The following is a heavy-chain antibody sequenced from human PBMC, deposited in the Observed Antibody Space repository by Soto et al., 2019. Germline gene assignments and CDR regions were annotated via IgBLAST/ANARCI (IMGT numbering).Heavy chain of an antibody. CDR3: ARIIGYCRNNDCSWTFDI. CDR1: GYSFISYW. V-gene: IGHV5-51*01. D-gene: IGHD2-2*03. CDR2: FYPGDSTS. Sequence: EESLKISCKTSGYSFISYWVAWVRQKPGKGLEWMGTFYPGDSTSTYSPSFQGQVTISVDKSISTAYLHLSSLKASDTAMYYCARIIGYCRNNDCSWTFDIWGQGTTVTVSS. J-gene: IGHJ3*02.